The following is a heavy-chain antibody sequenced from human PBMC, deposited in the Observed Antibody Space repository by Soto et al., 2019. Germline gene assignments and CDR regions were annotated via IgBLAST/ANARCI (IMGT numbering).Heavy chain of an antibody. J-gene: IGHJ4*02. Sequence: GGSLRLSCAASGFTFTRYSMNWVRQAPGKGLEWVSSISSTTNYIYYGDSMKGRFTISRDNAKNSLYLEMNSLRAEDTAVYYYARESEDLTSNFDYWGQGTLVTVSS. CDR1: GFTFTRYS. CDR3: ARESEDLTSNFDY. CDR2: ISSTTNYI. V-gene: IGHV3-21*06.